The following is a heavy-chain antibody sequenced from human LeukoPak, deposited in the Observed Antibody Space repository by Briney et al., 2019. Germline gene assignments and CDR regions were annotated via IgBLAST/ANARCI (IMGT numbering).Heavy chain of an antibody. CDR3: VRALPGDFWSGHDY. CDR2: ISYDGSNK. D-gene: IGHD3-3*01. CDR1: GFTFSSYA. V-gene: IGHV3-30-3*01. Sequence: GGSLRLSCAASGFTFSSYAMHWVRQAPGKGLEWVAVISYDGSNKYYADSVKGRFTISRDNSKNTLYLQMNSLRAEDTAVYYCVRALPGDFWSGHDYWGQGTLVTVSS. J-gene: IGHJ4*02.